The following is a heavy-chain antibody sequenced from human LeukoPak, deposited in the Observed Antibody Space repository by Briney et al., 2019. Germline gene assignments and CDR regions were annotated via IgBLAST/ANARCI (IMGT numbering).Heavy chain of an antibody. CDR2: TYSGGST. J-gene: IGHJ5*01. V-gene: IGHV3-66*01. CDR1: GFTVSSTY. CDR3: ARMQGGWFDS. Sequence: GGSLRLSCIASGFTVSSTYMSWVRQASGKGLEWVSVTYSGGSTYYADSVKGRCTISRDNSKNTLYLQMNSLRAEDTAVYYCARMQGGWFDSWGQGTLVTVSS.